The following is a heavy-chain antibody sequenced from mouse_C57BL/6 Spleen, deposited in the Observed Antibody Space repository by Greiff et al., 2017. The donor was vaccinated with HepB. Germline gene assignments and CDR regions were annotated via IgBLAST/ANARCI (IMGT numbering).Heavy chain of an antibody. D-gene: IGHD2-4*01. J-gene: IGHJ2*01. V-gene: IGHV5-6*01. CDR3: ARLYDYEGNYFDY. CDR1: GFTFSSYG. Sequence: EVKLVESGGDLVKPGGSLKLSCAASGFTFSSYGMSWVRQTPDKRLEWVATISSGGSYTYYPDSVKGRFTISRDNAKNTLYLQMSSLKSEDTAMYYCARLYDYEGNYFDYWGQGTTLTVSS. CDR2: ISSGGSYT.